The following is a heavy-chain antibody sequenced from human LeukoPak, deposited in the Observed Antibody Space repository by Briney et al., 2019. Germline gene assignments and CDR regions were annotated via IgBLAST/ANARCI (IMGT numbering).Heavy chain of an antibody. Sequence: PGRSLRLSCAASGFTFSSYAMHWVPQAPAKGLGRVAVISYDGSNKYYADSVKGRFTISRDNSKNTLYLQMNSLRPEDTAVYYCARDRWYYYDSSDYYHDPFDIWGQGTMVTVSS. CDR1: GFTFSSYA. CDR2: ISYDGSNK. V-gene: IGHV3-30*04. J-gene: IGHJ3*02. D-gene: IGHD3-22*01. CDR3: ARDRWYYYDSSDYYHDPFDI.